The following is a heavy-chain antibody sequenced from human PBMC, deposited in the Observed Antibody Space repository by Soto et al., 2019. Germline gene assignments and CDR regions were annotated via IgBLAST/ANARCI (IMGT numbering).Heavy chain of an antibody. Sequence: GGSLRLSCAASGFTFSNYDMSWVRQAPGKGLEWVSSISSSGSNTNYADSAKGRFTISRDNPKNTLYLQMSSLSAADTATYFCARRDCVSGCNCVFGAPAFSYCGQGNLVTVSA. J-gene: IGHJ4*02. CDR3: ARRDCVSGCNCVFGAPAFSY. D-gene: IGHD2-8*01. CDR1: GFTFSNYD. CDR2: ISSSGSNT. V-gene: IGHV3-23*01.